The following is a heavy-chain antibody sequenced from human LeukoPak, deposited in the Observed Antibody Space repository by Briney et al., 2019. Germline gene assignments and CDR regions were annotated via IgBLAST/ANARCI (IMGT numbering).Heavy chain of an antibody. J-gene: IGHJ6*04. Sequence: GGFLRLSCAASGFIFSSYEMNWVRQTPGKGLEWVSYISSSGNFIYYADSVKGRFTISRDNAKNSLYLQMKRLRAEDTAVYYCARAVMDVWGKGTTVTVSS. CDR2: ISSSGNFI. CDR3: ARAVMDV. D-gene: IGHD6-19*01. CDR1: GFIFSSYE. V-gene: IGHV3-48*03.